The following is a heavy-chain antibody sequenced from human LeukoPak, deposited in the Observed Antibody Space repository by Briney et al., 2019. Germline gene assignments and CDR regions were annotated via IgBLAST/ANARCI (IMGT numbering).Heavy chain of an antibody. V-gene: IGHV1-8*01. D-gene: IGHD3-9*01. CDR2: MNPNSGNT. Sequence: GASVKVSCKASGYTFTRYDINWVRQATGQGLEWMGWMNPNSGNTGYAQKLQGRVTMTRNASISTAYMELSSLRFEDTAVYYCARGLSDILTGYYNDAFDIWGQGTMVTVSS. CDR3: ARGLSDILTGYYNDAFDI. J-gene: IGHJ3*02. CDR1: GYTFTRYD.